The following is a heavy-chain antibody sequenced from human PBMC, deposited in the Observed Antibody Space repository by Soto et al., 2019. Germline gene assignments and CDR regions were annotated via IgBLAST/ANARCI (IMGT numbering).Heavy chain of an antibody. CDR1: GYTFTRYG. J-gene: IGHJ6*02. CDR2: ISGYNGDT. V-gene: IGHV1-18*01. CDR3: AKNGQPPYYYYGLDV. D-gene: IGHD2-8*01. Sequence: GASVKVSCKASGYTFTRYGISWVRQAPGQGLEWVGWISGYNGDTNYAQKFQDRVSMTIDTSTGTAYMELRSLTSDDTAIYYCAKNGQPPYYYYGLDVWG.